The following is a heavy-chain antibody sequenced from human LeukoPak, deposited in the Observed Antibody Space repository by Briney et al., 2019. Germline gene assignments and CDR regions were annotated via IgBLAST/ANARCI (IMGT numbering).Heavy chain of an antibody. V-gene: IGHV3-7*01. D-gene: IGHD2-21*01. CDR1: GFSFSTYW. CDR3: ARYSRGTTFDY. J-gene: IGHJ4*02. Sequence: SGRSLSLSCEVSGFSFSTYWMSWVRQAPGKGRECVGQKNEHETEKYYGDAVRVRFTIYRDNAKNSLYLQMNSLRPEDTAVYYCARYSRGTTFDYWGQGALVTVSS. CDR2: KNEHETEK.